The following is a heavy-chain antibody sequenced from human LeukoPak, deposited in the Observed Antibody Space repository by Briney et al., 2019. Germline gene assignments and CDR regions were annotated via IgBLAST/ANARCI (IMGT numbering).Heavy chain of an antibody. CDR1: GGSISSYY. D-gene: IGHD2-15*01. CDR2: IYYSGST. Sequence: SETLSLTCTVSGGSISSYYWSWIRQPPGKGLDWIGYIYYSGSTNYNPSLKSRVTISVDTSKNQFSLKLSSVTAADTAVYYCARRGYCSGGSCYSYFDYWGQGTLVTVSS. CDR3: ARRGYCSGGSCYSYFDY. V-gene: IGHV4-59*08. J-gene: IGHJ4*02.